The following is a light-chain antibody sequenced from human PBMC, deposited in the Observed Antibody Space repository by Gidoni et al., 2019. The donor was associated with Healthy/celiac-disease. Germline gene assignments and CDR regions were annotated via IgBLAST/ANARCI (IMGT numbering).Light chain of an antibody. CDR3: QQYYSTPLT. CDR1: QSVLYSSNNKNY. CDR2: WAS. V-gene: IGKV4-1*01. Sequence: IVMTQSPDSLAVSLGERATINCKSSQSVLYSSNNKNYLAWYQQKPGHPPKLLIYWASTRESGVPDRFSGSGSGTDFTLTISSLQAEDVAVYSCQQYYSTPLTFGGGTKVEIK. J-gene: IGKJ4*01.